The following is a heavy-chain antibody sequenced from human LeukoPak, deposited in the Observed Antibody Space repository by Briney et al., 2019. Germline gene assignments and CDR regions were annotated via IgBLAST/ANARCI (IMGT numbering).Heavy chain of an antibody. J-gene: IGHJ4*02. V-gene: IGHV4-34*01. Sequence: SETLSLTCAVYGESFSGYYWSWIRQPPGKGLEWIGEINHSGSTNYNPSLKSRVTISVDTSKNQFSLKLSSVTAADTAVYYCARGLAAEVDYWGQGTLVTVSS. CDR3: ARGLAAEVDY. CDR2: INHSGST. CDR1: GESFSGYY.